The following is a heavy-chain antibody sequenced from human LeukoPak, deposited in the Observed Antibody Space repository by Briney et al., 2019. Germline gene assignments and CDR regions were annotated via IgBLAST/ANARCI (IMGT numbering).Heavy chain of an antibody. V-gene: IGHV1-69*13. CDR2: IIPIFGTA. CDR1: GGTFSSYA. CDR3: ARDRAPPGRGSEFDY. J-gene: IGHJ4*02. Sequence: SVKVSCKASGGTFSSYAMSWVRHAPCQGLEGLGGIIPIFGTANYAQKFQGRVTITADESTSTAYMELSSLRSEDTAVYYCARDRAPPGRGSEFDYWGQRTLVTVSS. D-gene: IGHD3-10*01.